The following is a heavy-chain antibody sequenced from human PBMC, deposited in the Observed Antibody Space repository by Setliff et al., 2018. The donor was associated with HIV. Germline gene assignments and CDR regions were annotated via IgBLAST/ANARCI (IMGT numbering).Heavy chain of an antibody. D-gene: IGHD2-21*02. V-gene: IGHV4-38-2*01. CDR2: IYRSGST. J-gene: IGHJ1*01. CDR1: DYSITSGYY. Sequence: SETLSLTCGISDYSITSGYYWGWIRQPPGKGLEWIGSIYRSGSTYDNPSLKSRVTISFDTSKNQFSLSLTSVTAADTAVYYCATQGLTVPIPGGYFQHWGPGILVTVSS. CDR3: ATQGLTVPIPGGYFQH.